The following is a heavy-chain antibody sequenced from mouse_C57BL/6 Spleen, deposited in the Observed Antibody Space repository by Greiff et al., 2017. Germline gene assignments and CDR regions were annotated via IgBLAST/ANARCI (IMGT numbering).Heavy chain of an antibody. CDR2: IDPSDSYT. V-gene: IGHV1-59*01. J-gene: IGHJ2*01. CDR3: AKKGLALGY. Sequence: QVQLQQPGAELVRPGTSVKLSCKASGYTFTSYWMHWVKQRPGQGLEWIGVIDPSDSYTNYNQKFKGKATLTVDTSSSTAYMQLSSLTSEDSAVYYCAKKGLALGYWGKGNTLTVSS. D-gene: IGHD3-3*01. CDR1: GYTFTSYW.